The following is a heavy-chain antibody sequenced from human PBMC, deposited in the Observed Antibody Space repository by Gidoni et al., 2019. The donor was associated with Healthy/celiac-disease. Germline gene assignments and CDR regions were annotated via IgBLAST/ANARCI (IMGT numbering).Heavy chain of an antibody. CDR3: AKIGAGFREFLGPAGS. D-gene: IGHD3-10*01. CDR1: GFTFSSNA. J-gene: IGHJ5*02. Sequence: EVQLLESGGGLVQPGGSLRLSCAASGFTFSSNAMTWVRQAPGKGLEWVSGISTSGGSTYYADSVKGRFTISRDNSKNTLYLQMNSLRAEDTAVYYCAKIGAGFREFLGPAGSWGQGTLVTVSS. CDR2: ISTSGGST. V-gene: IGHV3-23*01.